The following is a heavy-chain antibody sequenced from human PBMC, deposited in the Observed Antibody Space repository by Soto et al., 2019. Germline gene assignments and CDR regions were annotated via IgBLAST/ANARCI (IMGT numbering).Heavy chain of an antibody. V-gene: IGHV3-48*02. Sequence: GGSLRLSCTASGFIFRTYSMSWVRQAPGKGLEWVSYISGSGRTIYYTDSVKGRFTISRDNAKNSRYLQMNGLRDEETAVYYCARGILIFGVDQYFFDYWGQGTLVTVSS. CDR3: ARGILIFGVDQYFFDY. D-gene: IGHD3-3*01. J-gene: IGHJ4*02. CDR1: GFIFRTYS. CDR2: ISGSGRTI.